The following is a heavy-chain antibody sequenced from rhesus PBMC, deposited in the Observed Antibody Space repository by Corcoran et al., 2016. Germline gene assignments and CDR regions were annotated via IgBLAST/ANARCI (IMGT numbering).Heavy chain of an antibody. CDR3: AKNELELPNYFDF. V-gene: IGHV3S5*01. D-gene: IGHD1-26*01. J-gene: IGHJ4*01. CDR2: ISNGGSSK. CDR1: GFTSSSYG. Sequence: EVQLVESGGGLVQPGGSLRLSCAASGFTSSSYGMSWVRQAPGKGLEWVSYISNGGSSKYYAEPMKGRFTISKDNSKTTLSLQMNRLRAEDTAVYYCAKNELELPNYFDFWGQGVLVTVSS.